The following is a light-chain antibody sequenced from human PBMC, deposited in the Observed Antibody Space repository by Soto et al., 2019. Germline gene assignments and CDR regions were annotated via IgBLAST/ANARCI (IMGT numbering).Light chain of an antibody. J-gene: IGKJ1*01. V-gene: IGKV1-5*03. Sequence: DTQMTQSPSTLSASVGDSVTITCRASQSISTSMAWYQQRPGTAPKLLIYKTSTLESGVPSRFSGSGSGTEFTLTISSLQPDDFATYYCQQYNTYSPTFGQGTKVEVK. CDR3: QQYNTYSPT. CDR2: KTS. CDR1: QSISTS.